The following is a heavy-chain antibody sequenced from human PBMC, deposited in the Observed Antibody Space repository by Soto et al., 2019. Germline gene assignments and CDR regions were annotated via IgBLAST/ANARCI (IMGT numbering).Heavy chain of an antibody. CDR2: ISAYNGDT. CDR3: ARVPSYSTLDY. J-gene: IGHJ4*02. V-gene: IGHV1-18*04. CDR1: GYTFTSYG. D-gene: IGHD2-21*01. Sequence: QVQLLQSGAEVKQPGASVKVSCKASGYTFTSYGVIWVRQAPGQGLEWMGWISAYNGDTKYSQKFQGRISLTTDTYTRTAYMELRSLRSDDTAVYYCARVPSYSTLDYWGQGTLVTVSS.